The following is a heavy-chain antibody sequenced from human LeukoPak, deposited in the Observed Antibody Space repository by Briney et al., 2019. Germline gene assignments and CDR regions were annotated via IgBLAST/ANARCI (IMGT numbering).Heavy chain of an antibody. CDR1: GFTFSTYN. V-gene: IGHV3-21*04. CDR2: ISSSSSYI. CDR3: ARETRGALGSF. Sequence: GGSLRLSCAASGFTFSTYNMNWVRQAPGKGLEWVSSISSSSSYIYYADSVKGRFTISRDNAKSSLYLQMIGLRVDDTAVYYCARETRGALGSFWGQGTLVTVSS. D-gene: IGHD7-27*01. J-gene: IGHJ4*02.